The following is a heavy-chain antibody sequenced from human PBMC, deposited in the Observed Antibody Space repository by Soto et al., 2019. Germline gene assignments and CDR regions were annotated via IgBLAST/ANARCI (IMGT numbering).Heavy chain of an antibody. CDR2: IWYDGSNK. J-gene: IGHJ4*02. Sequence: QVQLVESGGGVVQPGRSLRLSCAASGFTFSSYGMHWVRQAPGKGLEWVAVIWYDGSNKYYADSVKGRFTISRDNSKNTLYLQVNSLRAEDTAVYYCARTDYGGTYFDYWGQETLVPVSS. CDR1: GFTFSSYG. CDR3: ARTDYGGTYFDY. V-gene: IGHV3-33*01. D-gene: IGHD4-17*01.